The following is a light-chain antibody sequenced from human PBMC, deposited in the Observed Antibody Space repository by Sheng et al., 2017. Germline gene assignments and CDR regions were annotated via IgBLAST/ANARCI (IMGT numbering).Light chain of an antibody. CDR2: DVS. V-gene: IGLV2-14*03. J-gene: IGLJ3*02. CDR3: SSYTSSTTWV. CDR1: TSDVGAYNY. Sequence: QSALTQPASVSGSPGQSITISCTGTTSDVGAYNYVSWYQHHPGKAPKLIIYDVSFRPSGVSYRFSGSKSGNTASLTISGLLSEDEADYYCSSYTSSTTWVFGGGTRLTVL.